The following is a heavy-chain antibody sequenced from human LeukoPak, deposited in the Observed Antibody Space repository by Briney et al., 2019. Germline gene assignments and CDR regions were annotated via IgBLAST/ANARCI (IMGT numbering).Heavy chain of an antibody. CDR3: ARQYGAGYSSTWYFDY. Sequence: PSETLSLTCTVSGGSISSSAYSWVWIRQPPGKGLEWIGNIYHSGNIYYNASLKSRVAISVDTSKNQFSLKLNSVTATGTAVYHCARQYGAGYSSTWYFDYWGQGTLVTVSS. D-gene: IGHD2-2*01. CDR1: GGSISSSAYS. CDR2: IYHSGNI. J-gene: IGHJ4*02. V-gene: IGHV4-39*01.